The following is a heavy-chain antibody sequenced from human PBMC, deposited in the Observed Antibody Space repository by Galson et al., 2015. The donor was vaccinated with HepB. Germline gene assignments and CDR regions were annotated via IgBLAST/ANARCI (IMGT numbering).Heavy chain of an antibody. V-gene: IGHV4-30-2*01. Sequence: TLSLTCAVSGGSISSGGYSWSWIRQPPGKGLEWIGYIYHSGSTYYNPSLKSRVTISVDRSKNQFSLKLSSVTAADTAVYYCARGYGSGSYIRFDPWGQGTLVTVSS. CDR3: ARGYGSGSYIRFDP. J-gene: IGHJ5*02. CDR2: IYHSGST. D-gene: IGHD3-10*01. CDR1: GGSISSGGYS.